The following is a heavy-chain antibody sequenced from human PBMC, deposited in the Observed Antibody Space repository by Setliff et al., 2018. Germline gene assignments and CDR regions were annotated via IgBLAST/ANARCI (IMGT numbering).Heavy chain of an antibody. J-gene: IGHJ1*01. CDR3: ASPLENFQH. V-gene: IGHV3-9*01. CDR1: GFTFDDYA. Sequence: GGSLRLSCAASGFTFDDYAMHWVRQAPGKGLEWVSGISWNSGSIGYADSVKGRFTISRDNAKNSLYLQMNSLRAEDTAVYYCASPLENFQHWGQGTLVTVSS. CDR2: ISWNSGSI.